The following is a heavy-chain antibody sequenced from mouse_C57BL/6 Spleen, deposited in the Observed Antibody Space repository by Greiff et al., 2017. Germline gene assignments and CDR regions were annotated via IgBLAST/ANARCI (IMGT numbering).Heavy chain of an antibody. CDR1: GFTFSSYA. CDR3: TRDGIQGAMDY. J-gene: IGHJ4*01. D-gene: IGHD2-3*01. V-gene: IGHV5-9-1*02. CDR2: ISSGGDYI. Sequence: DVQLQESGAGLVKPGGSLKLSCAASGFTFSSYAMSWVRQTPEKRLEWVAYISSGGDYIYYADTVKGRFTISRDNARNTLYLQMSSLKSEDTAMYYCTRDGIQGAMDYWGQGTSVTVSS.